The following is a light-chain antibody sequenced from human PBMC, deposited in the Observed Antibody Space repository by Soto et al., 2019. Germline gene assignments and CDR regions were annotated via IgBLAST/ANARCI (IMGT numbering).Light chain of an antibody. CDR2: GAS. CDR1: QSVTSN. J-gene: IGKJ1*01. V-gene: IGKV3-15*01. CDR3: QEYNSWPLA. Sequence: EIVKTQSPATLSVSPGERTTVSCRASQSVTSNLAGYHQKPGQAPRLLIYGASTRATGIPARFSGSGSGTEFTLTISSPLSEDFAVYYCQEYNSWPLAFGQGTKVEIK.